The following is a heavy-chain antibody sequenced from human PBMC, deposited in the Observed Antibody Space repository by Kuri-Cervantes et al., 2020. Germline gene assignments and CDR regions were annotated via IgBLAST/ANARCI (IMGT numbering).Heavy chain of an antibody. V-gene: IGHV3-30*02. CDR3: HIFTIFAGASVIND. J-gene: IGHJ4*02. CDR1: GFTFGSYG. CDR2: IPHDDGDI. D-gene: IGHD3-3*01. Sequence: GGSLRLSCAASGFTFGSYGMHWVRQSPAKGLEWVAFIPHDDGDIYYADSVEGRFTISRDNFRDTLYLQMNDLRPDDTAVYYCHIFTIFAGASVINDWGQGLLVTVSS.